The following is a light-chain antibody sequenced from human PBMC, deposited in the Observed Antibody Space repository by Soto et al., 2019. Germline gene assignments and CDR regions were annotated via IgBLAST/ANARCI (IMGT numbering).Light chain of an antibody. V-gene: IGKV3-20*01. CDR3: QQDGSSPPT. CDR2: GTT. Sequence: EIVLTQSPGTVSLSPGETASLSCRASQTVSGSYLAWYQQKPGQAPRLLIYGTTSRATGVPDRFSGGGSGTAVTLSISGLAPEDFALYNCQQDGSSPPTFGGGTKVEIK. J-gene: IGKJ4*01. CDR1: QTVSGSY.